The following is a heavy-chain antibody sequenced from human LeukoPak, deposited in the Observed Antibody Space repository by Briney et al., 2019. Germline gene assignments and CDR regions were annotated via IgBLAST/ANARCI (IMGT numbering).Heavy chain of an antibody. D-gene: IGHD6-19*01. CDR3: ARDSGSSGWYDPFDY. CDR2: ISSSGSTI. Sequence: GGSLRLSCAASGFTFSDYYTSWIRQAPGKGLEWVSYISSSGSTIYYADSVKGRFTISRDNAKNSLYLQMNSLRAEDTAVYYCARDSGSSGWYDPFDYWGQGTLVTVSS. CDR1: GFTFSDYY. J-gene: IGHJ4*02. V-gene: IGHV3-11*01.